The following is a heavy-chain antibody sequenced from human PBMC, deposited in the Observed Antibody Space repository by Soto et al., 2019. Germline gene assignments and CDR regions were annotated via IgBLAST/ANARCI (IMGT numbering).Heavy chain of an antibody. J-gene: IGHJ4*02. D-gene: IGHD2-21*02. CDR2: IYYSGST. CDR1: GGSISSGGYY. CDR3: ARIQLLAYCGGDCYSDY. Sequence: QVQLQESGPGLVKPSQTLSLTCTVSGGSISSGGYYWSWIRQHPGKGLEWIGYIYYSGSTYYNPSRKSRVTISVDTSKNQFSLKLSSVTAADTAVYYCARIQLLAYCGGDCYSDYWGQGTLVTVSS. V-gene: IGHV4-31*03.